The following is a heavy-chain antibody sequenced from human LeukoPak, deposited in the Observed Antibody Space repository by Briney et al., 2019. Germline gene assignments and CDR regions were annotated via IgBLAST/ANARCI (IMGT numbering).Heavy chain of an antibody. J-gene: IGHJ4*02. V-gene: IGHV3-30*02. CDR2: IRYDGSNK. CDR1: GFTFSSYG. Sequence: GGSLRLSCAASGFTFSSYGMHWVRQAPGKGLEWVAFIRYDGSNKYYADSVKGRFTISRDNAKNSLFLQMSSLRAEDTAVYFCSGDPGDYWGQGTLVTVSS. D-gene: IGHD3-10*01. CDR3: SGDPGDY.